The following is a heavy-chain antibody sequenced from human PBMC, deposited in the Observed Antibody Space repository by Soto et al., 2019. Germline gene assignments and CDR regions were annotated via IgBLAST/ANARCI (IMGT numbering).Heavy chain of an antibody. CDR3: ARGTNGDYGFEY. Sequence: PWETLSLTCTFSVGSISSYYWSCIRQPPGKGLEWIGYIYYSGSTNYNPSLKSRVTISVDTSKNQFSLKLSSVTAADTAVYYCARGTNGDYGFEYWGQGTLVTVS. CDR1: VGSISSYY. D-gene: IGHD4-17*01. CDR2: IYYSGST. J-gene: IGHJ4*02. V-gene: IGHV4-59*01.